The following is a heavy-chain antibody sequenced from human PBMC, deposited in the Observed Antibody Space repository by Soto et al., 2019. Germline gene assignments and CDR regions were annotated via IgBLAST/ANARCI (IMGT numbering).Heavy chain of an antibody. Sequence: PGESLKISCKGSGYSFTSYWIGWVRQMPGKGLEWMGIIYPGDSDTRYSPSFQGQVTISANKSISTAYLQWSSLKASDTAMYYCARQESIERGSGSPFDYWGQGTLVTVSS. CDR1: GYSFTSYW. D-gene: IGHD1-26*01. V-gene: IGHV5-51*01. CDR2: IYPGDSDT. J-gene: IGHJ4*02. CDR3: ARQESIERGSGSPFDY.